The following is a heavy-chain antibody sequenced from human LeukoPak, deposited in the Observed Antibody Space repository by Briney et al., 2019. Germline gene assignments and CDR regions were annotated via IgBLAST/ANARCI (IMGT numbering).Heavy chain of an antibody. D-gene: IGHD1-26*01. CDR3: AGKYGGIDY. Sequence: PSETLSLTCAVYGGSLSGYYWSWIRQPPGKGLEWIGEINHSGSTNYNPSLKSRVTISVDTSKNQFSLKLSSVTAADTAVYYCAGKYGGIDYWGQGTLVTVSS. CDR1: GGSLSGYY. J-gene: IGHJ4*02. CDR2: INHSGST. V-gene: IGHV4-34*01.